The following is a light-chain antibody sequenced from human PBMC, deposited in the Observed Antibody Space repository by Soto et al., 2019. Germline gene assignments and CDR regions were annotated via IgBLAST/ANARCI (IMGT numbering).Light chain of an antibody. CDR2: KAS. CDR1: QTIDSW. Sequence: DIRMTQSPSTLSASVGDRFTITCRASQTIDSWLAWYQQRPGKPPNLLIYKASTLASGVPSRFSGSGSGTEFTLTINSLQPDDFATYYCQQYHICSGTFGQGTKVEIK. J-gene: IGKJ1*01. CDR3: QQYHICSGT. V-gene: IGKV1-5*03.